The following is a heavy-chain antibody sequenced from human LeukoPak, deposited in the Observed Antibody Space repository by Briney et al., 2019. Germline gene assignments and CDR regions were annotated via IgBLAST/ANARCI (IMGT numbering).Heavy chain of an antibody. CDR2: ISGSGGST. V-gene: IGHV3-23*01. CDR1: GFTFSSYA. CDR3: ANTYSSGWYPYYFDY. Sequence: PGGSLRLSCAASGFTFSSYAMSWVRQAPGKGLEWVSAISGSGGSTYYADSVKGRFTISRDNSKNTLYLQMNSLRAEDTAVYYCANTYSSGWYPYYFDYWGQGTQVTVSS. J-gene: IGHJ4*02. D-gene: IGHD6-19*01.